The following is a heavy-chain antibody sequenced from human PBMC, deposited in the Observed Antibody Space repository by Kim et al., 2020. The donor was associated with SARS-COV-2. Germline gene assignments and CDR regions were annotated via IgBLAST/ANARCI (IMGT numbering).Heavy chain of an antibody. CDR2: INPNSGGT. D-gene: IGHD3-22*01. CDR3: ARKFPMYYYDSSGYLDY. J-gene: IGHJ4*02. CDR1: GYTFTGYY. Sequence: ASVKVSCKASGYTFTGYYMHWVRQAPGQGLEWMGWINPNSGGTNYAQKFQGRVTMTRDTSISTAYMELSRLRSDDTAVYYCARKFPMYYYDSSGYLDYWGQGTLVTVSS. V-gene: IGHV1-2*02.